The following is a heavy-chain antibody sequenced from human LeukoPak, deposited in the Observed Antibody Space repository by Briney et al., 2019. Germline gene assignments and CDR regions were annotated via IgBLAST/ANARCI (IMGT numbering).Heavy chain of an antibody. J-gene: IGHJ4*02. Sequence: LAGGSLTLSCSASGFTFSSYTVHWVRQAPGKGLEFVSAITSTGGNTYYADSVTGRFTLSRDNSKNTLYLQMSSLRAEDTAVYYCVIVRGYFDSSGTDYWGQGTLVTVSS. V-gene: IGHV3-64D*06. CDR2: ITSTGGNT. D-gene: IGHD3-9*01. CDR1: GFTFSSYT. CDR3: VIVRGYFDSSGTDY.